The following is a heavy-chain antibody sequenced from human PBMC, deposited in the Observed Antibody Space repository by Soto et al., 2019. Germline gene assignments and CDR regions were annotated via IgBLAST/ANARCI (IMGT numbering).Heavy chain of an antibody. V-gene: IGHV3-23*01. CDR1: GFTFSSYA. CDR2: ISGSGGST. Sequence: GGSLRLSCAASGFTFSSYAMSWVRQAPGKGLEWVSAISGSGGSTYYADSVKGRFTISRDNSKNTLYLQMNSLRAEDTAVYYCAKVYDYGDYADWYFDLWGRGTLVTVSS. D-gene: IGHD4-17*01. CDR3: AKVYDYGDYADWYFDL. J-gene: IGHJ2*01.